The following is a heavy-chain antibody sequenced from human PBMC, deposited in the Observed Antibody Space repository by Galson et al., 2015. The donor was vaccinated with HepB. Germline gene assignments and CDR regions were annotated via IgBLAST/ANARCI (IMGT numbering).Heavy chain of an antibody. V-gene: IGHV1-2*06. J-gene: IGHJ4*02. CDR3: ARDPGYYDSSGYNDY. D-gene: IGHD3-22*01. CDR1: GYTFTGYY. Sequence: SVKVSCKASGYTFTGYYMHWVRQAPGQGLEWMGRINPNSGGTNYAQKFQGRVTMTRDTSISTAYMELSRLRSDDTAVYYCARDPGYYDSSGYNDYWGQGTLVTVSS. CDR2: INPNSGGT.